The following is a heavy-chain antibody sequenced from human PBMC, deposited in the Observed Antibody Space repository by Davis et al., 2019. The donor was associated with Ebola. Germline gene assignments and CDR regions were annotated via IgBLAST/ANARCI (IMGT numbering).Heavy chain of an antibody. CDR3: AKEYCPNSGPYCTYFEV. Sequence: GESLKISCAASGFSFSIYGMHWVRQAPGKGLEWVGYMSYGGSHTSSIDSVKGRFTISRDNSKNTLYLQMNSLRAEDTAVYFCAKEYCPNSGPYCTYFEVWGQGTQVTVSS. J-gene: IGHJ4*02. V-gene: IGHV3-30*18. CDR1: GFSFSIYG. CDR2: MSYGGSHT. D-gene: IGHD3-10*01.